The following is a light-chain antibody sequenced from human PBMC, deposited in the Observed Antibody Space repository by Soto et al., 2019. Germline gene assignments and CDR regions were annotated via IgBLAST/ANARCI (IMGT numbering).Light chain of an antibody. CDR2: GTS. CDR1: QSVSSSY. J-gene: IGKJ1*01. V-gene: IGKV3-20*01. Sequence: LVLTQSPATLSLSPGERATLSCRASQSVSSSYLAWYQQKPGQAPRLLMYGTSTRATGIPDRFSGSGSGTDFTLTISRLEPEDFAVYYCQQYVASPWTFGQGTKVDIK. CDR3: QQYVASPWT.